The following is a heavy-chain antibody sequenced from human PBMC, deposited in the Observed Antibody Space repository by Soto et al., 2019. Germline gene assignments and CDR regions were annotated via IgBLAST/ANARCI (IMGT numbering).Heavy chain of an antibody. CDR3: ARGVAAAGTGVYNWFDP. CDR1: GGTFSSYA. D-gene: IGHD6-13*01. J-gene: IGHJ5*02. Sequence: QVQLVQSGAEVKKPGSSVKVSCKASGGTFSSYAISWVRQAPGQGLEWMGGIIPIFGTANYAQKFQGRVTITADESTSTAYMELSILRSEDTAVYYCARGVAAAGTGVYNWFDPWGQGTLVTVSS. V-gene: IGHV1-69*01. CDR2: IIPIFGTA.